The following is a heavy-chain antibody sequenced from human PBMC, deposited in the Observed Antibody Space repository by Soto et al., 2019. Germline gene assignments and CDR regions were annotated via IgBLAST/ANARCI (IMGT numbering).Heavy chain of an antibody. D-gene: IGHD2-2*01. J-gene: IGHJ5*02. CDR3: ARDIVVVPAANRWFDP. CDR1: GYTFTSYG. Sequence: ASVKVSCKASGYTFTSYGISWVRQAPGQGLEWMGWISAYNGNTNYAQKLQGRVTMTTDTSTSTAYMELRSLRSDDTAVYYCARDIVVVPAANRWFDPWGQGTLVTVSS. V-gene: IGHV1-18*01. CDR2: ISAYNGNT.